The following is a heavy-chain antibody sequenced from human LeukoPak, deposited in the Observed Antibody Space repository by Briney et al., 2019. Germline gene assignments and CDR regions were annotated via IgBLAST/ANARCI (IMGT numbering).Heavy chain of an antibody. D-gene: IGHD2-15*01. CDR2: INHNGNVN. J-gene: IGHJ4*02. V-gene: IGHV3-7*03. CDR1: GFTFSSYW. Sequence: PGGSLRLSCAASGFTFSSYWMNWARQAPGKGLEWVASINHNGNVNYYVDSVKGRFTISRDNAKNSLYLQMNSLRAEDTAVYYCGRVSESLVNGGVSWSFDNWGQGTLVTVSS. CDR3: GRVSESLVNGGVSWSFDN.